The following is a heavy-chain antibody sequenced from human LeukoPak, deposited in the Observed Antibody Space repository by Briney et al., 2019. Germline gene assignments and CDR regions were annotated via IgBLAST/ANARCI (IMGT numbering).Heavy chain of an antibody. CDR1: GFSFNDAW. Sequence: PGGSLRLSCAASGFSFNDAWMSWVRQAPGKGLEWVGRIKRKTDGGTTDYAAPVKGRFTISRDDSKTRLYLQMNNLKTEDTAVYYCTTDTRRVVVPKWGQGTLVTVSS. D-gene: IGHD2-15*01. CDR3: TTDTRRVVVPK. V-gene: IGHV3-15*01. CDR2: IKRKTDGGTT. J-gene: IGHJ4*02.